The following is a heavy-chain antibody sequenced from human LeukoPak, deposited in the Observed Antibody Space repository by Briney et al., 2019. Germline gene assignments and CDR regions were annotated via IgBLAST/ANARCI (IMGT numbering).Heavy chain of an antibody. CDR1: GYTFSTYG. D-gene: IGHD2-15*01. J-gene: IGHJ4*02. Sequence: GGSLRLSCAASGYTFSTYGMHWVRQAPGKGLEWVAVIWYDGSNKYYADSVKGRFTISRDNSKNTLYLQMNSLRAEDTAVYYCARAVGPFDYWGQGTLVTVSS. CDR2: IWYDGSNK. V-gene: IGHV3-33*01. CDR3: ARAVGPFDY.